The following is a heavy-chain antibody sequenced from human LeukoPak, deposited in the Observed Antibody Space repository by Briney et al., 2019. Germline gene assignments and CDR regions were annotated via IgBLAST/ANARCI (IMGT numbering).Heavy chain of an antibody. CDR2: ISAYNGNT. Sequence: ASVKVSCKASGYTFTSYGISWVRQAPGQGLEWMGWISAYNGNTNYAQKLQGRVTMTTDTSTSTAYMELRSLRSDDTAVYYCARDPVGATPPNWFDPWGQGTLVTVSS. CDR3: ARDPVGATPPNWFDP. D-gene: IGHD1-26*01. J-gene: IGHJ5*02. CDR1: GYTFTSYG. V-gene: IGHV1-18*01.